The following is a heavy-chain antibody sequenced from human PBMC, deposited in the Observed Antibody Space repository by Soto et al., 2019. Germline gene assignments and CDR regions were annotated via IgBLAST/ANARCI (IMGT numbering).Heavy chain of an antibody. CDR3: TRGAYSGTYGTIDY. CDR2: IWYDGRRE. Sequence: GGSLSLSCVATGLLFSRYNKHWVRQVTGKGLEWVPIIWYDGRRESYSYSVKGRFTISRDNSKNTLYLQMNSLRADDTGVYYCTRGAYSGTYGTIDYWGQGTLVSVSS. J-gene: IGHJ4*02. V-gene: IGHV3-33*01. CDR1: GLLFSRYN. D-gene: IGHD1-26*01.